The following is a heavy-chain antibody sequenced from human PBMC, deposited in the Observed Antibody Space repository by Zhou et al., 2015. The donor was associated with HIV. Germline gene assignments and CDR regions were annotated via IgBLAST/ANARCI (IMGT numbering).Heavy chain of an antibody. Sequence: QVRVVQSGAEVKEPGSSVRISCQSSGGTFGSSLINWVRQAPGQGLEWMGEIIPIFATTDYAQKFQGRVTITADDSTTTAYMELSSLRSEDTAVYYCARDGPRVSGYDRVNAFDIWGQGDNGHRL. CDR2: IIPIFATT. CDR3: ARDGPRVSGYDRVNAFDI. V-gene: IGHV1-69*01. J-gene: IGHJ3*02. D-gene: IGHD5-12*01. CDR1: GGTFGSSL.